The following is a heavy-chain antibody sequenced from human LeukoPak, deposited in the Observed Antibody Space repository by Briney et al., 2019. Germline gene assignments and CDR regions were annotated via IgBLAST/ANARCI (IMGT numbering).Heavy chain of an antibody. Sequence: ASAKVSCKASGYTFTSYYMHWVRQAPRQGHEWMGIINPSGGSTSSAQQFQGRVTITRDTSTSTGSMGLGILRLEDTAVYDCARDEGSGTARYYFDYWGKGTLVTVSS. CDR2: INPSGGST. D-gene: IGHD5-18*01. J-gene: IGHJ4*02. CDR1: GYTFTSYY. CDR3: ARDEGSGTARYYFDY. V-gene: IGHV1-46*01.